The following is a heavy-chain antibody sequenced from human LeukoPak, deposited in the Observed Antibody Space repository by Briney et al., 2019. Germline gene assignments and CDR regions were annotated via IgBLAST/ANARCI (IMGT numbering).Heavy chain of an antibody. CDR2: IYYSGST. Sequence: PSETLSLTCTVSGGSISSGGYYWSWIRRHPGTGLEWIGYIYYSGSTYYNPSLKSRVTISVDTSKNQFSLKLSSVTAADTAVYYCARGRGEIVVVPAGTETNWFDPWGQGTLVTVSS. V-gene: IGHV4-31*03. CDR3: ARGRGEIVVVPAGTETNWFDP. D-gene: IGHD2-2*01. J-gene: IGHJ5*02. CDR1: GGSISSGGYY.